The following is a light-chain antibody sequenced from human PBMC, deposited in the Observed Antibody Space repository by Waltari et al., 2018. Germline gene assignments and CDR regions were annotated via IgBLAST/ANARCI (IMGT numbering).Light chain of an antibody. Sequence: SSELTQDPAVSVALGQTVRITCQGDSLRSYYASWYQQKPGQAPVLVIYGKNNRPPGIPDRFSGSSSGNTASLTITGAQAEDEADYYCNSRDSSGNHLLFGGGTKLTVL. CDR1: SLRSYY. CDR3: NSRDSSGNHLL. V-gene: IGLV3-19*01. J-gene: IGLJ2*01. CDR2: GKN.